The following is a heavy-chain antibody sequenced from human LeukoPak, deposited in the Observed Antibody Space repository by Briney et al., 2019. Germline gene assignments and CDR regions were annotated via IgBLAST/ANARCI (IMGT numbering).Heavy chain of an antibody. V-gene: IGHV4-34*01. CDR3: ARRYYYNLGSFPFDF. D-gene: IGHD3-10*01. J-gene: IGHJ4*02. CDR2: IHNSGTT. CDR1: GGPFSGYF. Sequence: PSETLSLTCAVSGGPFSGYFWSWIRQSSGKGLDWIGEIHNSGTTNYNPSLYSRVTISEDTSKNQFYLNLSSVTAADTAVYYCARRYYYNLGSFPFDFWGQGTLVSVSS.